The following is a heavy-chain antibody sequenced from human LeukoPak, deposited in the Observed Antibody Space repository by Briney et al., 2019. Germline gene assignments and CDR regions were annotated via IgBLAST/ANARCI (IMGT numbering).Heavy chain of an antibody. CDR2: IYYSGST. Sequence: PSETLSLTCTVSGGSISSYYWCWIRQPPGKGLEWIGYIYYSGSTNYNPSLKSRVTISVDTSKNQFSLKLSSVTAADTAVYYCARRRYNWNDASDAFDIWGQGTMVTVSS. J-gene: IGHJ3*02. CDR1: GGSISSYY. D-gene: IGHD1-1*01. CDR3: ARRRYNWNDASDAFDI. V-gene: IGHV4-59*08.